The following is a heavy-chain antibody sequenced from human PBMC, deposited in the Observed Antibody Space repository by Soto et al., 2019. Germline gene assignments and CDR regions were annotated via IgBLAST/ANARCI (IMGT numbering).Heavy chain of an antibody. J-gene: IGHJ4*02. Sequence: QVQLQESGPGLVKPSGTLSLTCAVSGGSISSSSWWTWVRQSPGKGLEWIGEIFESGATNYNPSLKSRLNMSVDKSKNQFSLNLSSLIAADTAVYFCTTSHAGELNNWGQGTLVTVSS. CDR3: TTSHAGELNN. CDR1: GGSISSSSW. D-gene: IGHD1-7*01. V-gene: IGHV4-4*02. CDR2: IFESGAT.